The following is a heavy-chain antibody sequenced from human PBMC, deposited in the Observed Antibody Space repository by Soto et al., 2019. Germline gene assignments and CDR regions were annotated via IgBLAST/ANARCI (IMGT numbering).Heavy chain of an antibody. D-gene: IGHD3-10*01. V-gene: IGHV4-34*01. CDR1: GGSFSGYY. CDR2: INHSGST. J-gene: IGHJ4*02. CDR3: ARGIAYYYGSGSPDY. Sequence: SETLSLTCAVYGGSFSGYYWSWIRQPPGKGLEWIGEINHSGSTNYNPSLKSRVTISVDTSKNQFSLKLSSVTAADTAVYYCARGIAYYYGSGSPDYWGQGTLVTVSS.